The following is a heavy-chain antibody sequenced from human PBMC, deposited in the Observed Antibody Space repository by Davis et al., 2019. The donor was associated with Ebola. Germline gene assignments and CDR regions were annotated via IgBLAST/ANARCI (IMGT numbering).Heavy chain of an antibody. CDR3: ASALAMGV. D-gene: IGHD3-16*01. J-gene: IGHJ6*02. CDR1: GFTFSSYG. V-gene: IGHV3-33*01. Sequence: GGSLRLSCPASGFTFSSYGMHWVRQAPGKGLEWVQVIWYDGSNKYYADPVKGRFTISRDNSKNTLYLQMTSLRAEDTAVYCRASALAMGVWGQGTTVTVSS. CDR2: IWYDGSNK.